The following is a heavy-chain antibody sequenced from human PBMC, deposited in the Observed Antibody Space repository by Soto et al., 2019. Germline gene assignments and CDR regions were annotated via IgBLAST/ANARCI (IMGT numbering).Heavy chain of an antibody. V-gene: IGHV6-1*01. CDR2: TYYRSKWYN. J-gene: IGHJ6*02. D-gene: IGHD3-10*01. CDR3: ARAEVKELEGSGSLIYYYYYYGMDV. Sequence: PSQILSLTCAISGDSVSSNSAAWNWIRQSPSRGLEWLGRTYYRSKWYNDYAVSVKSRITINPDTSKNQFSLQLNSVTPEDTAVYYCARAEVKELEGSGSLIYYYYYYGMDVWGQGTTVTVSS. CDR1: GDSVSSNSAA.